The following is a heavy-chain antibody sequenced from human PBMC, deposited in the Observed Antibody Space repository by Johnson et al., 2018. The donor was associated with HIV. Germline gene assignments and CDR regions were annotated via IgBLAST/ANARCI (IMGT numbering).Heavy chain of an antibody. CDR2: INWNGGST. Sequence: VQLVESGGGAVRPGGSLRLSCVVSGFTFEDYGMSWVRQAPGKGLEWVSAINWNGGSTTYADSVKGRFIISRDNSKNTLCLQMNSLRAEDTAVYYCTRDGDNGAFDIWGQGTMVSVSS. CDR1: GFTFEDYG. J-gene: IGHJ3*02. CDR3: TRDGDNGAFDI. D-gene: IGHD4-17*01. V-gene: IGHV3-20*04.